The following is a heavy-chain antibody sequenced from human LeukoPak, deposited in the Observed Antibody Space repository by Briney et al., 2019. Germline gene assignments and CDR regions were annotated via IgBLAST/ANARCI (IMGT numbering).Heavy chain of an antibody. J-gene: IGHJ3*02. Sequence: GGSLRLSCAASGFTFSSYAMSWVRQAPGKGLEWVSAISGSGGSTYYADSVKGRFTISRDNAKNSLYLQMNSLRAEDTAVYYCARVGGYDAFDIWGQGTMVTVSS. CDR1: GFTFSSYA. V-gene: IGHV3-23*01. D-gene: IGHD5-12*01. CDR3: ARVGGYDAFDI. CDR2: ISGSGGST.